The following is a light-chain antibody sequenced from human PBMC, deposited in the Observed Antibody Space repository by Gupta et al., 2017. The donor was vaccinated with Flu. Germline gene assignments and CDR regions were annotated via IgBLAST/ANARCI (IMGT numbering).Light chain of an antibody. J-gene: IGKJ4*01. Sequence: GDRVTITCRASQDISSYLAWYQHKSGKAPKLLIYAASSLQSGVPSRFSGSGSGTAFTLTIISLQPDDVATYYCQKYNGAPPAFGGGTKVELK. V-gene: IGKV1-27*01. CDR2: AAS. CDR3: QKYNGAPPA. CDR1: QDISSY.